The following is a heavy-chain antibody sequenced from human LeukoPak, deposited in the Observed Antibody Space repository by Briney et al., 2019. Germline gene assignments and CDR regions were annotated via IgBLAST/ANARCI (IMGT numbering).Heavy chain of an antibody. CDR3: ARGSVEMWFGESYYFDY. CDR1: GFTFSSYG. V-gene: IGHV3-30*03. CDR2: ISYDGSNK. Sequence: GGSLRLSCAASGFTFSSYGMHWVRQAPGKGLEWVAVISYDGSNKYYADSVKGRFTISRDNSKNTLYLQMNSLRAEDTAVYYCARGSVEMWFGESYYFDYWGQGTLVTVSS. D-gene: IGHD3-10*01. J-gene: IGHJ4*02.